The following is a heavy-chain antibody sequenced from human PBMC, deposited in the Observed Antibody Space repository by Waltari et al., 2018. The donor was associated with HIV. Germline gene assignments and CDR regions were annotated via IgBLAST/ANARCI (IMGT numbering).Heavy chain of an antibody. Sequence: EVQLVESGGGVVRPGGSLRLSCAFSGFTFSRYIVSWVCQIPGEGVKWVSYISPIGDFIDHADSAQGGFILSRDNTKKALYLQMQDLRDSDTADYHWSATVTTRGTFDYWGNGTLGSV. D-gene: IGHD3-16*01. J-gene: IGHJ4*01. CDR2: ISPIGDFI. CDR1: GFTFSRYI. V-gene: IGHV3-21*01. CDR3: SATVTTRGTFDY.